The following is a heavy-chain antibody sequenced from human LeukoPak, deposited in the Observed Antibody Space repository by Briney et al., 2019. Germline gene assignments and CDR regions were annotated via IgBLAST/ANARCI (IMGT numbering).Heavy chain of an antibody. D-gene: IGHD3-10*01. V-gene: IGHV3-53*05. CDR1: GFTVSTTY. CDR3: ARDTAWFGELLSWFDP. CDR2: IYCGGST. Sequence: GGSLRLSCAASGFTVSTTYMSWVRQAPGRGLEWVPVIYCGGSTYYADSVKGRFTTSRDNFKTTVYLQMNSLRSADTAVYYCARDTAWFGELLSWFDPWGQRTLVTVSS. J-gene: IGHJ5*02.